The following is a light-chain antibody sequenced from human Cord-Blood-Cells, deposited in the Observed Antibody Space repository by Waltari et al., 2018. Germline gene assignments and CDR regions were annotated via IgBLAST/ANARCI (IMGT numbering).Light chain of an antibody. V-gene: IGLV2-14*01. CDR3: SSYTSSSTVV. Sequence: QSALTQPASVSGSPGQSITISCTGTSSDVGGYNYVSWYQQHPGKAPKLMIYDVSNRPSGGSNRFSGSKSGNTASRTISGLQAEDEADYYGSSYTSSSTVVFGGGTKLTVL. CDR1: SSDVGGYNY. J-gene: IGLJ2*01. CDR2: DVS.